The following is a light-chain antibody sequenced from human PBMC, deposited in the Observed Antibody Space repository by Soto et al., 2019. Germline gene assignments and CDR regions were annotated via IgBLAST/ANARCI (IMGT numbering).Light chain of an antibody. CDR3: QSYVSLNLV. V-gene: IGLV6-57*02. CDR1: SCSIASNY. J-gene: IGLJ1*01. CDR2: ADD. Sequence: NFMLTQPHSVSESPGKTVTLSCTGSSCSIASNYVQWYQQRPGSAPTVVIYADDQRPSGVPDRFSGSIDRSSNSASLTISGLKTEDEADYYCQSYVSLNLVFXTGTKATVL.